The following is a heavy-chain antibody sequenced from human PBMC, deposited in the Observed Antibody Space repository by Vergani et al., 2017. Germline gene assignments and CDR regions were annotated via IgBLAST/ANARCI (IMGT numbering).Heavy chain of an antibody. V-gene: IGHV5-51*01. CDR3: ASGGHGSENGGALQL. CDR2: IYPGDSEV. D-gene: IGHD3-10*01. J-gene: IGHJ3*01. CDR1: GYIFSNFG. Sequence: EKQLVQSGSETKKPGESLKISCQAFGYIFSNFGIGWVGKRPGRGLEGMGFIYPGDSEVKSNPTFRGQVIFSVDTSVNTAYLQWRSLQASDTATYFCASGGHGSENGGALQLWGQGTNITVSS.